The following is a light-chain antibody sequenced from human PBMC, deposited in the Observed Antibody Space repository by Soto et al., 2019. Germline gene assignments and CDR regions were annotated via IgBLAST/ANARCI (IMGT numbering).Light chain of an antibody. J-gene: IGLJ3*02. CDR3: CSFEDSLTWV. CDR1: TSDVGGYNF. Sequence: QSVLTQPASVSGSLGQSITISCTGTTSDVGGYNFVSWYQHHPGKAPKIIIFDVSDRPSGVSNRFSGSKSGSTASLTISGLQSEDEADYYCCSFEDSLTWVFGGGTKLTVL. V-gene: IGLV2-14*01. CDR2: DVS.